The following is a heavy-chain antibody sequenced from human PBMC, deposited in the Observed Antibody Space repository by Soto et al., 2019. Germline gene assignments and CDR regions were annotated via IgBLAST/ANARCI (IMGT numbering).Heavy chain of an antibody. J-gene: IGHJ4*02. CDR3: ARAGPRGYSGYDFDY. CDR2: ISAYNGNT. D-gene: IGHD5-12*01. CDR1: GYTFTSYG. Sequence: ASVKVSCKASGYTFTSYGISWVRQAPLQGREWMGCISAYNGNTNYAQKLQGRVTMTTDTSTSTAYMELRSLRSDDTAVYYCARAGPRGYSGYDFDYWGQGTLVTVSS. V-gene: IGHV1-18*04.